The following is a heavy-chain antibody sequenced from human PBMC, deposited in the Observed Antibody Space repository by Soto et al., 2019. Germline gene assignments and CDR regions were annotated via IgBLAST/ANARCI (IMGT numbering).Heavy chain of an antibody. J-gene: IGHJ6*02. CDR2: ISAYNGNT. V-gene: IGHV1-18*04. CDR3: ARDVTGTNNYYYGMDV. Sequence: GASVKVSCKASGYTFTSYCISWVLQAPGQGLEWMGWISAYNGNTNYAQKLQGRVTMTTDTSTSTAYMELRSLRSDDTAVYYCARDVTGTNNYYYGMDVWGQGTTVTVSS. CDR1: GYTFTSYC. D-gene: IGHD1-7*01.